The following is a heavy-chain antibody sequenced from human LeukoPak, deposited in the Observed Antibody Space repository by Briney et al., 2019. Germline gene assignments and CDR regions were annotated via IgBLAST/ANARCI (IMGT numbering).Heavy chain of an antibody. J-gene: IGHJ4*02. Sequence: GGSLRLSCAASGFTFSDYYMSWIRQAPGKGREWLSFISPSGGAIYYADSVKGRFTISRDNAKNSLYLQMNSLKAEDTAVYYCARGLFVAGSFFDSWGQGTLVTVSS. CDR2: ISPSGGAI. CDR3: ARGLFVAGSFFDS. CDR1: GFTFSDYY. V-gene: IGHV3-11*04. D-gene: IGHD1-26*01.